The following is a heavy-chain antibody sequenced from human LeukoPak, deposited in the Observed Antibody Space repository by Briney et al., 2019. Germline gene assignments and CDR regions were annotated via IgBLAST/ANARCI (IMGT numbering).Heavy chain of an antibody. Sequence: ASLKVSCKASGYTFTSYGISWVRQAPGQGLEWMGWISAYNGNTNYAQKLQGRVTMTTDTSTSTAYMELRSLRSDDTAVYYCARADDYINAFDIWGQGTLVTVSS. V-gene: IGHV1-18*01. D-gene: IGHD4-11*01. CDR2: ISAYNGNT. CDR1: GYTFTSYG. CDR3: ARADDYINAFDI. J-gene: IGHJ3*02.